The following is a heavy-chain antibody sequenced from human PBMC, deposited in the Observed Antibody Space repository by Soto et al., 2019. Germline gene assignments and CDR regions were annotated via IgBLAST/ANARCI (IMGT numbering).Heavy chain of an antibody. J-gene: IGHJ5*02. Sequence: GGSLRLSCTGSGFSFFSYAMSWVRQAPGKGLEWVSTISGSGGHTYYADSVKGRFVVSRDNDKNTVYLHMSSLTGEDKDVYFCAKIEMGWFGHWGQGT. V-gene: IGHV3-23*01. CDR1: GFSFFSYA. CDR2: ISGSGGHT. D-gene: IGHD1-26*01. CDR3: AKIEMGWFGH.